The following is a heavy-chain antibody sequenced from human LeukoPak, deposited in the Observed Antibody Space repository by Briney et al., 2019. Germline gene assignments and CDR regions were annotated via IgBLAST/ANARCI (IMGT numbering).Heavy chain of an antibody. CDR2: IYHSGST. V-gene: IGHV4-31*03. CDR3: ARDPSSSSNFDAFDI. CDR1: GGSISSGGYY. J-gene: IGHJ3*02. D-gene: IGHD6-13*01. Sequence: PSETLSLTCTVSGGSISSGGYYWSWIRQHPGKGLEWIGYIYHSGSTYYNPSLKSRVTISVDRSKNQFSLKLSSVTAADTAVYYCARDPSSSSNFDAFDIWGQGTMVTVSS.